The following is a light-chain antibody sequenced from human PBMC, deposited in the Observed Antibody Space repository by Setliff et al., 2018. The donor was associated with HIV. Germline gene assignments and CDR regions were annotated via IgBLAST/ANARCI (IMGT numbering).Light chain of an antibody. CDR3: SSYTSTSTPYV. V-gene: IGLV2-14*03. CDR2: DVS. CDR1: SSDVGGYNS. Sequence: SALAQPASVSGSPGQSIIISCTGPSSDVGGYNSVSWYQQHPGKVPKLMIYDVSNRPSGVSNRFSGSKSGNTASLTISGLQAEDEADYYCSSYTSTSTPYVFGTGTK. J-gene: IGLJ1*01.